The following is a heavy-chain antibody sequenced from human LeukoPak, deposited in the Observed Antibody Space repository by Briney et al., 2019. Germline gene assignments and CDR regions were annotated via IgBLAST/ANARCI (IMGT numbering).Heavy chain of an antibody. CDR1: GDSVSSNIAA. CDR3: AISSAWPDY. CDR2: TYYRFKWYN. D-gene: IGHD6-19*01. Sequence: SQTLSLTCAISGDSVSSNIAAWDWIRHSPSRGLEWLGMTYYRFKWYNHYAASVKSRITINTDTSKNQFSLQLNSVTPEDTAVYYCAISSAWPDYWGQGTLVTVSS. V-gene: IGHV6-1*01. J-gene: IGHJ4*02.